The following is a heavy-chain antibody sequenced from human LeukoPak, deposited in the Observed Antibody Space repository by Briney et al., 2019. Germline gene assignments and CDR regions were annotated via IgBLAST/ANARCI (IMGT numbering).Heavy chain of an antibody. D-gene: IGHD3-22*01. V-gene: IGHV3-30*02. CDR1: GFTFSSHG. J-gene: IGHJ5*02. Sequence: GGSLRLSCAASGFTFSSHGMHWVRQAPGKGLEWVAFIRYDGSNKYYADSVKGRFTISRDNSKNTLYLQMNSLRAEDTAVYYCAKLSYYDSSGYFSWGQGTLVTVSS. CDR3: AKLSYYDSSGYFS. CDR2: IRYDGSNK.